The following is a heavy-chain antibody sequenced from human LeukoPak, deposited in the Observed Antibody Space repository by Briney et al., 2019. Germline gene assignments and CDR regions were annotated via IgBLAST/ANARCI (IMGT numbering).Heavy chain of an antibody. V-gene: IGHV4-31*03. Sequence: SQTLSLTCTVSGDSINTGGYYWNWIRQHPGKGLEWIGYIYYTGSTYYNPSLKSRPAISLDTSKNRFSLGLSSVTAADTAVYYCARDPTPGMYYFDYWGQGNLVTVSS. D-gene: IGHD4-11*01. CDR3: ARDPTPGMYYFDY. CDR1: GDSINTGGYY. J-gene: IGHJ4*02. CDR2: IYYTGST.